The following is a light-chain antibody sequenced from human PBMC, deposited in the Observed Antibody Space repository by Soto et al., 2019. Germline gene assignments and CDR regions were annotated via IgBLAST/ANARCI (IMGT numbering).Light chain of an antibody. CDR3: QSYDGGLSGYV. CDR1: SANIGGGFD. CDR2: GHT. Sequence: QSVLTQPPSVSGAPGQRVTISCTGNSANIGGGFDVHWYQQLPGAAPKLLIYGHTNRPSGVPDRFSGSKSGTSASPAITGLQVEDEADYYCQSYDGGLSGYVFGPGTKVTVL. V-gene: IGLV1-40*01. J-gene: IGLJ1*01.